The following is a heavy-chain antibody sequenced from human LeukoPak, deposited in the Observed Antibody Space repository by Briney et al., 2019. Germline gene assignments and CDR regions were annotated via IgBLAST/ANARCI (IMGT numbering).Heavy chain of an antibody. V-gene: IGHV4-34*01. CDR1: GGSFSGYY. J-gene: IGHJ6*02. CDR3: ARGRGCSSTSCYGYYYYGMDV. CDR2: INHSGST. D-gene: IGHD2-2*01. Sequence: PSETLSLTCAVYGGSFSGYYWNWIRQPPGKGLEWIGEINHSGSTNYNPSLKSRVTISVDTSKNQFSLKLSSVTAADTAVYYCARGRGCSSTSCYGYYYYGMDVWGQGTTVTVSS.